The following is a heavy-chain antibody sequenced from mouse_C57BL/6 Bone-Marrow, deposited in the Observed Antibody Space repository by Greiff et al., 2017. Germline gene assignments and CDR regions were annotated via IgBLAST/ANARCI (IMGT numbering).Heavy chain of an antibody. Sequence: EVKLQESGPGLAKPSQTLSLTCSVTGYSITSDYWNWIRKFPGNKLEYMGYISYTGSTHYNPSLKSRISITRDTSKKQYYLQLNSGTTEDTATYYCGRGRFGVFAYWGQGTLVTVSA. V-gene: IGHV3-8*01. J-gene: IGHJ3*01. D-gene: IGHD3-1*01. CDR3: GRGRFGVFAY. CDR1: GYSITSDY. CDR2: ISYTGST.